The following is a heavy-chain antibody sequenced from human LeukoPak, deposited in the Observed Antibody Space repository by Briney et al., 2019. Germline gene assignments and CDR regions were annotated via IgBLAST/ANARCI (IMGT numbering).Heavy chain of an antibody. V-gene: IGHV1-2*04. CDR1: GYTFTGYY. CDR2: INPNSGGT. Sequence: GASVKVSCKASGYTFTGYYMHWVRQAPGQGLEWMGWINPNSGGTNYAQKFQGWVTMTRDTSISTAYMELSRLRSDDTAVYYCARAPQWELLSAFDIWGQGTMVTVSS. D-gene: IGHD1-26*01. J-gene: IGHJ3*02. CDR3: ARAPQWELLSAFDI.